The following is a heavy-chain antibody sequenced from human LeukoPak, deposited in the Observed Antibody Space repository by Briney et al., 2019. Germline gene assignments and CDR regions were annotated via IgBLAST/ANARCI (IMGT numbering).Heavy chain of an antibody. V-gene: IGHV3-9*01. D-gene: IGHD6-13*01. CDR1: GFTFDDYA. J-gene: IGHJ6*03. CDR3: AKDRQMLVRGYIDV. CDR2: ISWNSGSI. Sequence: GGSLRLSCAASGFTFDDYAMHWVRQAPGKGLEWVSGISWNSGSIGYADSVKGRFTISRDNAKNSLYLQMNSLRAEDTALYYCAKDRQMLVRGYIDVWGKGTTVTVSS.